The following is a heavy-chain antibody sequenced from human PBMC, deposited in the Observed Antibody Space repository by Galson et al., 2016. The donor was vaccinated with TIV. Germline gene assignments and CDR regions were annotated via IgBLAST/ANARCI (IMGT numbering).Heavy chain of an antibody. V-gene: IGHV4-59*01. CDR1: GGSISSDC. Sequence: ETLSLTCTVSGGSISSDCWTWIRQFPGKGLEWIGYMYDSGSTNYNPSLKSRFSISVDTSKNQISLKLRSMSAADTAVYYCARARYNWNYDYYYSMDVWGQGTTVTVSS. J-gene: IGHJ6*02. CDR2: MYDSGST. D-gene: IGHD1-20*01. CDR3: ARARYNWNYDYYYSMDV.